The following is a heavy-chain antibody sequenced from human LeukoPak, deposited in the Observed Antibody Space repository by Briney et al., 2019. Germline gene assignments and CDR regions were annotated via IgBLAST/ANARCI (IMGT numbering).Heavy chain of an antibody. CDR1: AFIFSSYG. J-gene: IGHJ6*03. CDR3: AKDRCSNGIGCYYYYMDL. Sequence: GGSLRLSCAASAFIFSSYGMHWVRQAPGKGLEWVAYIQYDGSNKQYADSVKGRFSISRDSSKNVLHLQMNSLRAEDTAVYYCAKDRCSNGIGCYYYYMDLWDKGTTVTISS. D-gene: IGHD2-8*01. V-gene: IGHV3-30*02. CDR2: IQYDGSNK.